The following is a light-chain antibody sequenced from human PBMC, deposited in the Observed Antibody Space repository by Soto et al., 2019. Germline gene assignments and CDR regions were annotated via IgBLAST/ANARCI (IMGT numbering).Light chain of an antibody. CDR3: SSYTTGSTLPWV. CDR1: SSDVGGYNY. V-gene: IGLV2-14*01. CDR2: AVT. J-gene: IGLJ1*01. Sequence: QSVLTQPASVSGSPGQSITISCTGTSSDVGGYNYVSWYQQHPGKAPKLMIYAVTDRPSGVSSRFSGSKSGNTASLTISGLQAEDEADYYCSSYTTGSTLPWVFGTGTRSPS.